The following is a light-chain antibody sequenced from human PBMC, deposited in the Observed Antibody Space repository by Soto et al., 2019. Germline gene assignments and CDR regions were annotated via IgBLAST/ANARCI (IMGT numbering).Light chain of an antibody. CDR2: DDN. CDR1: TSDIGGYNY. Sequence: QSALTQPVSVSGSPGQSITISCTGTTSDIGGYNYVSWYQHHPGTAPKLIIYDDNNRPSGISNRFSGSKSANSASLTISGLQAEDEADYYCTSYTTSSSLGVFGGGTKVTVL. J-gene: IGLJ3*02. V-gene: IGLV2-14*03. CDR3: TSYTTSSSLGV.